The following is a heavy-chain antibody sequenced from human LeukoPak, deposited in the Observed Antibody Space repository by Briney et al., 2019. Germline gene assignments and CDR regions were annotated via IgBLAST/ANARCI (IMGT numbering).Heavy chain of an antibody. J-gene: IGHJ6*03. CDR1: GFTFSTYE. V-gene: IGHV3-48*03. CDR3: ARDATTELGTVYMDV. Sequence: GGSLRLSCAASGFTFSTYEINWVRQAPGKGLEWLSHISTSGSSIHYADSVKGRFTISRDNAKNSLYLQMNSLRVEDTAVYYCARDATTELGTVYMDVWGKGTTVTISS. CDR2: ISTSGSSI. D-gene: IGHD4-17*01.